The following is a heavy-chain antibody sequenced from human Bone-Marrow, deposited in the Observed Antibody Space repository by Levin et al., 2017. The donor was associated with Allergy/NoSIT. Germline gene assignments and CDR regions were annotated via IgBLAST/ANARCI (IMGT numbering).Heavy chain of an antibody. CDR1: RFTFSAYA. CDR2: ASFDGHNK. CDR3: TRDRWGGLTTRGYYFDF. J-gene: IGHJ4*02. D-gene: IGHD2/OR15-2a*01. V-gene: IGHV3-30-3*01. Sequence: GGSLRLSCAASRFTFSAYAMHWVRQAPGKGLEWVAVASFDGHNKYYADSVTGRFTISRDNSKKTLYLQMDILRPEDTAVYYCTRDRWGGLTTRGYYFDFWGRGTPVTVSS.